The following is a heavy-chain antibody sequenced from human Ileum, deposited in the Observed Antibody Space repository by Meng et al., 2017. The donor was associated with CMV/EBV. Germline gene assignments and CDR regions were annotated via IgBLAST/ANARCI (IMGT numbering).Heavy chain of an antibody. CDR2: INPSGGYT. Sequence: ASVKVSCKASGYTFTSSYIHWVRQAPGQGLDWMGLINPSGGYTSYAQKFQGRVTMTRDTSTSTVYIEVSSLRSEDTAVYYCARDLTYDFWSGYLYPGVDAFDIWGQGTMVTVSS. CDR1: GYTFTSSY. J-gene: IGHJ3*02. CDR3: ARDLTYDFWSGYLYPGVDAFDI. D-gene: IGHD3-3*01. V-gene: IGHV1-46*01.